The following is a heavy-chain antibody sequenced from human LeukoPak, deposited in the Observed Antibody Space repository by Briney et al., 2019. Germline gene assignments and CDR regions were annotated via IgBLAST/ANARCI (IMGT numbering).Heavy chain of an antibody. CDR3: ARVGAAAGPHAFDI. CDR2: ISAYNGNT. D-gene: IGHD6-13*01. CDR1: GYTFTSYG. Sequence: ASVKASCKASGYTFTSYGISWVRQAPGQGLEWMGWISAYNGNTNYAQKLQGRVTMTTDTSTSTAYMELRSLRSDDTAVYYCARVGAAAGPHAFDIWGQGTMVTVSS. J-gene: IGHJ3*02. V-gene: IGHV1-18*01.